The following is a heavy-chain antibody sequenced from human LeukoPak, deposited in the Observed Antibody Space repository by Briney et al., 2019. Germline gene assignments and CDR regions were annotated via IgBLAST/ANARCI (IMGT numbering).Heavy chain of an antibody. Sequence: ASVKVSCKASGYTFTSYGISWVRQAPGQGLEWMGWINSNSGGTNYAQKFQGRVTMTRDTSISTAYMELSSLRSEDTAVYYCARAKRGYSGYDRNWFDPWGQGTLVTVSS. CDR3: ARAKRGYSGYDRNWFDP. D-gene: IGHD5-12*01. CDR2: INSNSGGT. J-gene: IGHJ5*02. CDR1: GYTFTSYG. V-gene: IGHV1-2*02.